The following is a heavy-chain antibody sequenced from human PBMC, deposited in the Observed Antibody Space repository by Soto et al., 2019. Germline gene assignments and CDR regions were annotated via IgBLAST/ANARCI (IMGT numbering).Heavy chain of an antibody. Sequence: GGSLRLSCAASGFTFSSYAMHWVRQAPGKGLEWVAVISYDGSNKYYADSVKGRFTISRDNSKNTLYLQMNSLRAEDTAVYYCARDDLYSGSSKSYDYWGQGTLVTVSS. V-gene: IGHV3-30-3*01. D-gene: IGHD1-26*01. CDR3: ARDDLYSGSSKSYDY. CDR1: GFTFSSYA. CDR2: ISYDGSNK. J-gene: IGHJ4*02.